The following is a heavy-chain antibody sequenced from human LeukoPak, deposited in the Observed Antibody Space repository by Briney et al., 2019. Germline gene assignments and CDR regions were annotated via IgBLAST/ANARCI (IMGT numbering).Heavy chain of an antibody. CDR2: ISGSGGST. CDR1: GFTFSSYA. Sequence: GGSLRLSCAASGFTFSSYAMSWVRQAPGKGLEWVSAISGSGGSTYYADSVKGRFTISRDNSKNTLYLQMNSLRAEDTAVYYCARLIGGYDIPDYWGQGTLVTVSS. J-gene: IGHJ4*02. D-gene: IGHD5-12*01. V-gene: IGHV3-23*01. CDR3: ARLIGGYDIPDY.